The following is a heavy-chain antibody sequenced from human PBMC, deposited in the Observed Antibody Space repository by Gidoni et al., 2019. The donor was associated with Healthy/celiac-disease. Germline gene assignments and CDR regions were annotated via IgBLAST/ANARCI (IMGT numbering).Heavy chain of an antibody. Sequence: QVQLVQSGAEVKKPGSSVKVSCKASGGTFSSYAISWVRQAPGQGLEWMGGIIPIFGTANYAQKFQGRVTITADESTSTAYMELSSLRSEDTAVYYCASSGTRRAIYYYYGMDVWGQGTTVTVSS. D-gene: IGHD5-12*01. V-gene: IGHV1-69*01. CDR3: ASSGTRRAIYYYYGMDV. CDR1: GGTFSSYA. J-gene: IGHJ6*02. CDR2: IIPIFGTA.